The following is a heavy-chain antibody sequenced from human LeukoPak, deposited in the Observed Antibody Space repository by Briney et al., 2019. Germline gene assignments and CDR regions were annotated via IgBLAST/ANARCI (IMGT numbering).Heavy chain of an antibody. CDR3: AKLRGARYSLYYFDS. CDR1: GFSFSTYA. Sequence: PGASLRLSCAVSGFSFSTYAVGWVRQAPGKGLECVAIGDAGGGRYYADSVKGRFTVSRDNSKNTLFLQMNSLRAEDTAVYHCAKLRGARYSLYYFDSWGQGALVTVSS. CDR2: IGDAGGGR. J-gene: IGHJ4*02. D-gene: IGHD1-1*01. V-gene: IGHV3-23*01.